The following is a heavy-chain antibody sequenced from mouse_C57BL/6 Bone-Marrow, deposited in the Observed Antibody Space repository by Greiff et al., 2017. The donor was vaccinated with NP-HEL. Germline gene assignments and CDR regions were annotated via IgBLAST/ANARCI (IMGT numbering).Heavy chain of an antibody. Sequence: VKLQQPGAELVKPGASVKVSCKASGYTFTSYWMHWVKQRPGQGLEWIGRIHPSDSDTNYNQKFKGKATLTVDKSSSTAYMQLSSLTSEDSAVYYCAMRYYDYVYAMDYWGQGTSVTVSS. V-gene: IGHV1-74*01. CDR2: IHPSDSDT. CDR3: AMRYYDYVYAMDY. D-gene: IGHD2-4*01. CDR1: GYTFTSYW. J-gene: IGHJ4*01.